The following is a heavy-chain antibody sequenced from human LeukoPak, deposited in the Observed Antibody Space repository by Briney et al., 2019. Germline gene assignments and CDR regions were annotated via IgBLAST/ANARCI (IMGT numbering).Heavy chain of an antibody. Sequence: SETLSLTCTVSGGSISSSSYYWGWIRQPPGKGLEWIGYISYSGSTKYNPFLKSRVTISVDTSKKQFSLKLTSVTAADTAVYFCARRHVVYSSSSDPYFFDSWGRGTLVTVSS. CDR1: GGSISSSSYY. D-gene: IGHD6-6*01. V-gene: IGHV4-61*05. J-gene: IGHJ4*02. CDR2: ISYSGST. CDR3: ARRHVVYSSSSDPYFFDS.